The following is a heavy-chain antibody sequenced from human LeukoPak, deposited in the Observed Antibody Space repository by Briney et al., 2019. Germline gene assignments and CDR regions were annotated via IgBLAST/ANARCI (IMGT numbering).Heavy chain of an antibody. CDR2: IIPIFGTA. V-gene: IGHV1-69*05. J-gene: IGHJ4*02. D-gene: IGHD1-1*01. CDR3: ARWTGTTGLDY. Sequence: SVKVSCKASGGTFSSYAISWVRQAPGQGLEWMGGIIPIFGTANYAQKFQGRVTMTRDTSTTTVYMELSSLKSEDTAVYYCARWTGTTGLDYWGQGTLVTVSS. CDR1: GGTFSSYA.